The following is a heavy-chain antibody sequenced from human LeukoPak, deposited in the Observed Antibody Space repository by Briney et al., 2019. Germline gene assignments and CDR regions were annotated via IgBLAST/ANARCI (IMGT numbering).Heavy chain of an antibody. CDR1: GYSISSGYY. CDR3: ARSYYDSSGYRLAAFDI. J-gene: IGHJ3*02. D-gene: IGHD3-22*01. Sequence: SETLSLTCAVSGYSISSGYYCGWIRQPPGRVLEVIGIMYHSGSTYYNQSLKSRVTISVDTSKNQFSLKMSYVTAADTAVYYCARSYYDSSGYRLAAFDIWGQGTMVTVSS. V-gene: IGHV4-38-2*01. CDR2: MYHSGST.